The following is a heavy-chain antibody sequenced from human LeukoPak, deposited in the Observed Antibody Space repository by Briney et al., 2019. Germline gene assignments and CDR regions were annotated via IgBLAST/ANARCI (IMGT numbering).Heavy chain of an antibody. D-gene: IGHD3-22*01. CDR2: LNQKRGET. CDR1: GYRFIDNY. V-gene: IGHV1-2*02. J-gene: IGHJ3*02. Sequence: ASVTVSFQASGYRFIDNYVHWLRQAPGQGLEHMGWLNQKRGETNYSQRFMCRATMTSEASINTAYRNMRKLRSDETAVYYCARGKDDSTGHYDAFDIWGHGTMVTVSS. CDR3: ARGKDDSTGHYDAFDI.